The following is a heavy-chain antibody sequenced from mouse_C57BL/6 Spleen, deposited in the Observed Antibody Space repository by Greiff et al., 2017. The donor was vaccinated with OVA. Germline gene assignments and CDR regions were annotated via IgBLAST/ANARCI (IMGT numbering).Heavy chain of an antibody. J-gene: IGHJ1*03. CDR2: ISYSGST. Sequence: VQLKESGPGMVKPSQSLSLTCTVTGYSITSGYDWHWIRHFPGNKLEWMGYISYSGSTNYNPSLKSRISITHDTSKNHFFLKLNSVTTEDTATYYCAREIYYGSSWYFDVWGTGTTVTVSS. D-gene: IGHD1-1*01. CDR1: GYSITSGYD. V-gene: IGHV3-1*01. CDR3: AREIYYGSSWYFDV.